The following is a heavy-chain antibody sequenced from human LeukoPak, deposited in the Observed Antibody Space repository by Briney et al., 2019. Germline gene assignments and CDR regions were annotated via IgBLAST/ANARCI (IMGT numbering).Heavy chain of an antibody. CDR3: ARLATTVTTNWYFDL. CDR2: IYYSGST. Sequence: SETLSLTCTVSGGSISSYYWSWIRQPPGKGLEWIGYIYYSGSTNYNPSLKSRVTISVDTSKNQFSLKLSSVTAADTAVYFCARLATTVTTNWYFDLWGRGTLVTVSS. CDR1: GGSISSYY. V-gene: IGHV4-59*08. J-gene: IGHJ2*01. D-gene: IGHD4-17*01.